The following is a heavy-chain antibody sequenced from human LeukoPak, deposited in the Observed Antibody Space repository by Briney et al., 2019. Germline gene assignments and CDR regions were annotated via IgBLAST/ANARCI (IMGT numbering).Heavy chain of an antibody. J-gene: IGHJ4*02. Sequence: SETLSLTCTVSGGSISSKSYYWGWIRQPPGKGLESIGSKSNSGSSYYNPSLKSRVTMSIDTPNNQFSLKLDSVTAADTAVYFCARQPNGDSGGYFDYWGQGALVTVSS. CDR1: GGSISSKSYY. D-gene: IGHD4-17*01. CDR2: KSNSGSS. V-gene: IGHV4-39*07. CDR3: ARQPNGDSGGYFDY.